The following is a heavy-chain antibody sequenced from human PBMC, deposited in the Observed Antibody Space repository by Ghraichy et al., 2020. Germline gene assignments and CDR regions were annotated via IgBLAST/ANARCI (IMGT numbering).Heavy chain of an antibody. Sequence: GGSLRLSCAASGFTFSSYEMNWVRQAPGKGLEWVSYISSSGSTIYYADSVKGRFTISRDNAKNSLYLQMNSLRAEDTVVYYCARSLLWFGELSGYYYGMDVWGQGTTVTVSS. J-gene: IGHJ6*02. CDR2: ISSSGSTI. V-gene: IGHV3-48*03. CDR3: ARSLLWFGELSGYYYGMDV. D-gene: IGHD3-10*01. CDR1: GFTFSSYE.